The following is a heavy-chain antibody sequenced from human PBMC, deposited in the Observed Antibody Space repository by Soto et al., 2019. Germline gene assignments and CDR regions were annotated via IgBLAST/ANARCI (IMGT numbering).Heavy chain of an antibody. CDR2: ISYDGSNK. V-gene: IGHV3-30*18. J-gene: IGHJ4*02. CDR3: AKRIVVVRGYYFNY. Sequence: GGSLRLSCAASGFTFSSYGMRWVRQAPGKGLEWVAVISYDGSNKYYADSVKGRFTISRDNSKNTLYLRMNSLRADDTAVYYCAKRIVVVRGYYFNYWGQGTLVTVSS. CDR1: GFTFSSYG. D-gene: IGHD3-22*01.